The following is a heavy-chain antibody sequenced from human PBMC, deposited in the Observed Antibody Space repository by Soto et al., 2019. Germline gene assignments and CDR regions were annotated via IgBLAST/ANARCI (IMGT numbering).Heavy chain of an antibody. CDR2: IYHSRST. V-gene: IGHV4-4*02. D-gene: IGHD2-2*01. Sequence: QVQLQESGPGLVKPSGTLSLTCAVSSGSISSSNWWSWVRQPPGKGLEWIGEIYHSRSTNYNPSLMSRVTISVDKSKNQFSLKLSSVTAADTAVYYCARDQRRGYCSSTRCSDAFDIWGQGKMVTVSS. CDR3: ARDQRRGYCSSTRCSDAFDI. CDR1: SGSISSSNW. J-gene: IGHJ3*02.